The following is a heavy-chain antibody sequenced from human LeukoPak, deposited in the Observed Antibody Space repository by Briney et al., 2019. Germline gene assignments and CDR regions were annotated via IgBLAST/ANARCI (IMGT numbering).Heavy chain of an antibody. Sequence: GRSLRLSCAASGLTFSSYGMHWVRQAPGKGLEWVAVISFDGSNKYYADSVRGRFTISRDNSKDTLYLQMNSLKTEDTAVYYCAKDFGEAAFDIWGQGTMVTVSS. J-gene: IGHJ3*02. D-gene: IGHD3-10*01. CDR2: ISFDGSNK. CDR1: GLTFSSYG. CDR3: AKDFGEAAFDI. V-gene: IGHV3-30*18.